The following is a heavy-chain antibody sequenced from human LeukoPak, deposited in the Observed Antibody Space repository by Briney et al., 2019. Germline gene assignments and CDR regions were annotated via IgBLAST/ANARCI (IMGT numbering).Heavy chain of an antibody. CDR1: GGSFSGYY. Sequence: PSETLSLTCAVYGGSFSGYYWSWIRQPPGKGLEWIGEINHSGSTNYNPSLKSRVTISVDTSKNQFSLKLSSVTAADTAVYYCARAPELWGQGTLVTVSS. J-gene: IGHJ4*02. D-gene: IGHD1-7*01. CDR3: ARAPEL. V-gene: IGHV4-34*01. CDR2: INHSGST.